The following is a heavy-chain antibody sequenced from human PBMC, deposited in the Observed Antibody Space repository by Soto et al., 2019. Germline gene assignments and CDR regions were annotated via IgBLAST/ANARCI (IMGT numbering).Heavy chain of an antibody. CDR1: GFTFSKYA. D-gene: IGHD1-1*01. CDR2: ISGTAVST. Sequence: EVVLLESGGGLAQPGGSLRLSCVASGFTFSKYAMNWVRQAPGKGLEWVASISGTAVSTDYADSVKGRFTTSRDNSKNTVSLQMDNLRVEDTATYFCVNWNDEDVDWGQGTLVAVSS. J-gene: IGHJ4*01. CDR3: VNWNDEDVD. V-gene: IGHV3-23*01.